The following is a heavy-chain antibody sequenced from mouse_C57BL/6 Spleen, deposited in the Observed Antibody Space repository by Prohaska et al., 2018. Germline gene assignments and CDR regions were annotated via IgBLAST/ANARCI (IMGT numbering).Heavy chain of an antibody. Sequence: VQLQQSGAELVKPGASVKISCKASGYAFSSYWMTWVKQRPGKGLEWIGQIYPGDGDTNYNGKFKGKATLTADKSSSTAYMQLSSLTSEDSAVYFCARRVDYDGWFAYWGQGTLVTVSA. CDR3: ARRVDYDGWFAY. CDR2: IYPGDGDT. CDR1: GYAFSSYW. V-gene: IGHV1-80*01. D-gene: IGHD2-4*01. J-gene: IGHJ3*01.